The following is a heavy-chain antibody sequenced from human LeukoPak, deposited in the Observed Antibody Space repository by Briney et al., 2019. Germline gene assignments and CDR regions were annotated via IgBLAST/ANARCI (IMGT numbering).Heavy chain of an antibody. CDR3: ARSYDFWWGTYFDY. Sequence: SETLSLTCTVSGDSISSDIYYWSWIRQPAGKGLEWIGRIYTSGSTNYNPSLKSRVTISVDTSKNQFSLKLSSVTAADTAVYYCARSYDFWWGTYFDYWGQGTLVTVSS. J-gene: IGHJ4*02. CDR1: GDSISSDIYY. V-gene: IGHV4-61*02. D-gene: IGHD3-3*01. CDR2: IYTSGST.